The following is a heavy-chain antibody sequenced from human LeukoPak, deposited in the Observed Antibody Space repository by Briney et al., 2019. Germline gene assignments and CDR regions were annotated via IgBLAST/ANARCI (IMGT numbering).Heavy chain of an antibody. V-gene: IGHV3-23*01. J-gene: IGHJ4*02. Sequence: PGGSLRLSCAASGFTFSSYAMSWVRQAPGKGLEWVSAVSASGASTYYADSVEGRFSISRENSKRTLYLQMNSLRAEDTAIYYCAKAGSRQLEDYWGQGTLVTISS. D-gene: IGHD1-1*01. CDR3: AKAGSRQLEDY. CDR1: GFTFSSYA. CDR2: VSASGAST.